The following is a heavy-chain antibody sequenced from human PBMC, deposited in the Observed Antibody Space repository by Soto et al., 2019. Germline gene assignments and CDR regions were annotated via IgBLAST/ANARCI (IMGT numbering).Heavy chain of an antibody. J-gene: IGHJ6*02. V-gene: IGHV3-23*01. Sequence: HPGGSLRLSCAASGFTFSTYDLSWVRQAPGEGLEWVSSISSSGGFTYYADSVKGRFTISRDNPRNTLYLQMNSLRGDDTAVYYCGRSSGWPRGYYGMDVWGQGTTVTVSS. CDR1: GFTFSTYD. CDR2: ISSSGGFT. D-gene: IGHD6-19*01. CDR3: GRSSGWPRGYYGMDV.